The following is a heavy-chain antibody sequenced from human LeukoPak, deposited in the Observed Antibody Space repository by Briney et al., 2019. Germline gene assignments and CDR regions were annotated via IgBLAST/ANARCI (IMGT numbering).Heavy chain of an antibody. CDR3: ATPRDDFWNGFYAD. Sequence: ASVKVSCKVSGYTLTELSMHWVRQAPGKGLECMGGFDPEDGETIYAQKFQGRVTMTEDTSTDTAYMELSSLRSDDTAVYYCATPRDDFWNGFYADWGQGTLVTVSS. D-gene: IGHD3-3*01. CDR2: FDPEDGET. CDR1: GYTLTELS. V-gene: IGHV1-24*01. J-gene: IGHJ4*02.